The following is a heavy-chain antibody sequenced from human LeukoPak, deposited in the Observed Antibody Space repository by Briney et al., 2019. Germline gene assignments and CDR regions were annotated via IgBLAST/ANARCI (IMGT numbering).Heavy chain of an antibody. J-gene: IGHJ4*02. D-gene: IGHD6-13*01. CDR2: ISGSGGST. CDR1: GFTFSGSA. CDR3: ARRNIAAAALDY. V-gene: IGHV3-23*01. Sequence: GSLRLSCAASGFTFSGSAMHWVRQAPGKGLEWVSAISGSGGSTYYADTVKSRFTISRDNSKNTLYLQMNSLRAEDTAVYYCARRNIAAAALDYWGQGTLDAVSS.